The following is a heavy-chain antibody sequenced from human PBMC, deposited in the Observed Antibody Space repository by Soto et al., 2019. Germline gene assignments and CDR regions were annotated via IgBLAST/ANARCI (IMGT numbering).Heavy chain of an antibody. Sequence: QVQLVQSGAEVKKPGASVKVSCKASGYTFTSYGISWVRQAPGQGLEWMGWINVYNGNTNYARKLPGTVTMTTATSTDTAYLDWRSLRSDDPSVYFCARDTSCGEYDYGGQGTLVTVS. D-gene: IGHD3-10*01. CDR2: INVYNGNT. CDR3: ARDTSCGEYDY. J-gene: IGHJ4*02. V-gene: IGHV1-18*01. CDR1: GYTFTSYG.